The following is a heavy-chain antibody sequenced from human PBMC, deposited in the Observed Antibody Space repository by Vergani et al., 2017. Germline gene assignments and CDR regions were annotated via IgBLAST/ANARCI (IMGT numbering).Heavy chain of an antibody. V-gene: IGHV3-21*01. CDR1: GFTFSSYS. Sequence: EVQLVESGGGLVQPGGSLRLSCAASGFTFSSYSMNWVRQAPGKGLEWVSSISSSSSYIYYADSVKGRFTISRDNAKNSLYLQMNSLRAEDTAVYYCARKQQWLALGLDYWGQGTLVTVSS. CDR2: ISSSSSYI. D-gene: IGHD6-19*01. J-gene: IGHJ4*02. CDR3: ARKQQWLALGLDY.